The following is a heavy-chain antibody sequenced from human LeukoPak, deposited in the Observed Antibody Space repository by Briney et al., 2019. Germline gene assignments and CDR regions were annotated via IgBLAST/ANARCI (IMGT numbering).Heavy chain of an antibody. CDR2: INSDGSST. CDR3: ARDLLPLRYYYYYGMDV. CDR1: GFTFSSYW. J-gene: IGHJ6*02. Sequence: GGSLRLSCAASGFTFSSYWMHWVRQAPGKGLVWVSRINSDGSSTSYADSVKGRFTISRDNAKNTLYLQMNSLRAEDTAVYYCARDLLPLRYYYYYGMDVWGLGTTVTVSS. D-gene: IGHD4-17*01. V-gene: IGHV3-74*01.